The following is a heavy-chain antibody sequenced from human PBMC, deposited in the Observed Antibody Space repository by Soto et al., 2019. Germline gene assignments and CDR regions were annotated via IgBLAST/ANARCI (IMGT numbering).Heavy chain of an antibody. CDR3: AKAELSGSYYRG. CDR1: GFTFSSYA. J-gene: IGHJ4*02. V-gene: IGHV3-23*01. CDR2: ISGSGGST. Sequence: EVQLLESGGGLVQPGGSLRLSCAASGFTFSSYAMSWVRQAPGKGLEWVSAISGSGGSTYYADSVKGRFTISRDNSKNTLYLQMNSLRAEDTAVYYGAKAELSGSYYRGWGQGTLVTVSS. D-gene: IGHD1-26*01.